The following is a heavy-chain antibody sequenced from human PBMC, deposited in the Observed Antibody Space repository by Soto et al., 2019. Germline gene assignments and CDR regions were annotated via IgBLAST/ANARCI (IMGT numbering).Heavy chain of an antibody. CDR1: GYTFTSYG. D-gene: IGHD2-15*01. J-gene: IGHJ4*02. CDR2: ISAYNGNA. Sequence: QVQLVQSGAEVKKPGASVKVSCKASGYTFTSYGISWVRQAPGQGLEGMGWISAYNGNANYAQKLQGRVSMTTDTSTNTEYTVLRSLRSDDTAVYSCAGSGCSDDGCYSYYLGYWGQGTLVTVSS. V-gene: IGHV1-18*01. CDR3: AGSGCSDDGCYSYYLGY.